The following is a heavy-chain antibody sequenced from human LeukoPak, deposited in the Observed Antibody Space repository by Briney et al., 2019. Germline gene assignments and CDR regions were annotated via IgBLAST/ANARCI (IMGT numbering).Heavy chain of an antibody. J-gene: IGHJ5*02. CDR3: AREGVGATMAT. Sequence: SQTLSLTCAISGDTVSNKNAAWSWIRQSPSRGLEWLGRTYYRSKWYNDYAVSMKGRIDINPDTSKNQFSLRLNPVTPEDTAVYFCAREGVGATMATWGQGTLVTVSS. D-gene: IGHD1-26*01. CDR2: TYYRSKWYN. CDR1: GDTVSNKNAA. V-gene: IGHV6-1*01.